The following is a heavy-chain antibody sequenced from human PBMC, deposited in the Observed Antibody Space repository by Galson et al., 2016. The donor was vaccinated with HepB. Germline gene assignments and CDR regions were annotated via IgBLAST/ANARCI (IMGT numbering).Heavy chain of an antibody. CDR1: GFTFSDYY. CDR2: ISGSGFTT. CDR3: ARASLGEFDYYGMDV. V-gene: IGHV3-11*01. J-gene: IGHJ6*02. Sequence: SLRLSCAASGFTFSDYYMSWIRQAPGKGLEWVSYISGSGFTTYHADSVKGRFTISRDNAKNSLSLQMNSLRAEDTAVYFCARASLGEFDYYGMDVWGQGTTVTVSS. D-gene: IGHD3-10*01.